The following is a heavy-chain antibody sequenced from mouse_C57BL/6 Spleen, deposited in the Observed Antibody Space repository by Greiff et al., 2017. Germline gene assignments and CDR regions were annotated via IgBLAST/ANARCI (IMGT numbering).Heavy chain of an antibody. CDR2: ISSGSSTI. V-gene: IGHV5-17*01. J-gene: IGHJ2*01. CDR3: ARGRNSHFDY. Sequence: EVQRVESGGGLVKPGGSLKLSCAASGFTFSDYGMHWVRQAPEKGLEWVAYISSGSSTIYYAAPVKGRFTISRDNAKNTLFLQMTSLRSEDTAMYYCARGRNSHFDYWGQGTTLTVSS. CDR1: GFTFSDYG. D-gene: IGHD2-1*01.